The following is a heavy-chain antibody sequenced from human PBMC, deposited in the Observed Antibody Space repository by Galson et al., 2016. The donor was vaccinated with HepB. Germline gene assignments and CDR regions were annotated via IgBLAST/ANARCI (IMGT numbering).Heavy chain of an antibody. V-gene: IGHV2-26*01. J-gene: IGHJ4*02. D-gene: IGHD3-16*01. CDR1: GFSLNNARMG. Sequence: PALVKPTQTLTLTCTVSGFSLNNARMGVSWIRQPPGKALEWLAHIFSNDEKSYTTSLKSRLTISKDTSKSQVVLSMTNMDSADTATYFCARISFGGHDFDSWGQGTLVTVSS. CDR3: ARISFGGHDFDS. CDR2: IFSNDEK.